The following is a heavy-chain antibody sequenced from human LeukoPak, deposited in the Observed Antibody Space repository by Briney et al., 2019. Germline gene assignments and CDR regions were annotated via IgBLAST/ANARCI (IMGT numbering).Heavy chain of an antibody. CDR3: ARDRLVDYDNSGYYEK. CDR2: ICDRGRTI. V-gene: IGHV3-11*01. Sequence: GRSLRPSRAASGFTFDDYYMSCIRQAPGKGLEWVSYICDRGRTISYAASVKGRFTISRDNAKNPVYLQMNNLRAEESAVYYGARDRLVDYDNSGYYEKWGQGTLVTVSS. D-gene: IGHD3-22*01. CDR1: GFTFDDYY. J-gene: IGHJ4*02.